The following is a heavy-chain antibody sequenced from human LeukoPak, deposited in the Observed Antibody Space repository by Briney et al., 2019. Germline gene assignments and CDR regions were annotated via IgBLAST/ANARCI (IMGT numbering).Heavy chain of an antibody. CDR2: NYSGGST. J-gene: IGHJ3*02. Sequence: GGSLRLSCAASGFTVSSNYMSWVRQAPGKGLEWVSVNYSGGSTYYADSMKGRFTISRDNSKNTLYLQMNSLRVEDTAVYYCARVIVATNTFDAFDIWGQGTMVTVSS. CDR1: GFTVSSNY. V-gene: IGHV3-53*01. CDR3: ARVIVATNTFDAFDI. D-gene: IGHD5-12*01.